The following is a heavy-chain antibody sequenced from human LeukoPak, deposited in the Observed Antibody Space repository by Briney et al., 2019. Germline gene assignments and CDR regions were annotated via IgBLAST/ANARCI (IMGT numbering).Heavy chain of an antibody. D-gene: IGHD3-16*01. J-gene: IGHJ4*02. CDR1: GFTFSSYW. CDR3: AKHRGTYYDY. Sequence: PRRCLRLSCAASGFTFSSYWMSWVRQAPGKGLEWVANIKQDGSETYYVVSVRGRFTISRDNAKNSLYLQMNSLRAEDTAVYYCAKHRGTYYDYWGQGTLVTVSS. CDR2: IKQDGSET. V-gene: IGHV3-7*01.